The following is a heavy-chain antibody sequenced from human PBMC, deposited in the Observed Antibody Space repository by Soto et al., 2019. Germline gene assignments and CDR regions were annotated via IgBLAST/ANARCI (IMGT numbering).Heavy chain of an antibody. D-gene: IGHD2-2*01. V-gene: IGHV1-69*01. CDR2: IIPIFGTA. CDR3: ARERIVVVPAATHYYYYYGMDV. CDR1: GGTFSSYA. J-gene: IGHJ6*02. Sequence: QVQLVQSGAEVKKPGSSVKVSCKASGGTFSSYAISWMRQAPGQGLEWMGGIIPIFGTANYAQKFQGRVTITADESTSTAYMELSSLRSEDTAVYYCARERIVVVPAATHYYYYYGMDVWGQGTTVTVSS.